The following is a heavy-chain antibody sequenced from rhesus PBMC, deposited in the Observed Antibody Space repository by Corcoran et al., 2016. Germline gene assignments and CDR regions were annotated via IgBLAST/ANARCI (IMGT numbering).Heavy chain of an antibody. J-gene: IGHJ4*01. CDR3: VKDLWTWSGFDY. CDR2: VFPLISDT. V-gene: IGHV5-43*02. CDR1: GYSFTSYW. D-gene: IGHD2-39*01. Sequence: EVQLVQSGAEVKRPGESLKIACKASGYSFTSYWITWVRQMPGKGLEWGGRVFPLISDTKYNPSFAGHVIVSADKSISNTYLQWSSLTASDTATYYCVKDLWTWSGFDYWGRGVLVTVSS.